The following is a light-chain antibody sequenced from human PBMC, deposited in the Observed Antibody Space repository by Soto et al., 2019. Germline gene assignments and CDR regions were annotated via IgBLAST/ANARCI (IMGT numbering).Light chain of an antibody. CDR2: DVS. V-gene: IGLV2-14*03. CDR3: SSYTSSSTRG. CDR1: SSDVGGYNY. J-gene: IGLJ1*01. Sequence: QSALTQPASVSGSPGQSITISCTGTSSDVGGYNYVSWYQQHPGKAPKLMIYDVSNRPSGVSNRFSGSKSGNTASLTISGLQAEDEADYYCSSYTSSSTRGFGTGTKL.